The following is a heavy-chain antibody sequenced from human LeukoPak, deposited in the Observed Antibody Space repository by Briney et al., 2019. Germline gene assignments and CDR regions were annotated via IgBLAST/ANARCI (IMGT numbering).Heavy chain of an antibody. CDR3: AGIGYNHYFDY. J-gene: IGHJ4*02. Sequence: ASVKVSCKASGYTFTGYYMHWVRQAPGQGLEWMGWINPNSGGTNYAQTFQGRVTMTRDTSITTAYLELSRLRSDDKAVYYCAGIGYNHYFDYWGQGTLVTVSS. D-gene: IGHD5-24*01. CDR2: INPNSGGT. V-gene: IGHV1-2*02. CDR1: GYTFTGYY.